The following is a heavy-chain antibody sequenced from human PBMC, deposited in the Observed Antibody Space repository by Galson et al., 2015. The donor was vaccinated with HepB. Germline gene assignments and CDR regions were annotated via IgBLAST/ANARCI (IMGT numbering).Heavy chain of an antibody. CDR2: IYYSGKT. V-gene: IGHV4-59*01. Sequence: ETLSLTCTVSGGSISPYYWSWIRQSPGKGLEWIGYIYYSGKTNYNPSLKSRVTISLDTSKNQVSLKLSSVTAADTAVYYCARDRWGDSGGMDVWGQGTTVTVSS. CDR1: GGSISPYY. J-gene: IGHJ6*02. CDR3: ARDRWGDSGGMDV. D-gene: IGHD2-21*02.